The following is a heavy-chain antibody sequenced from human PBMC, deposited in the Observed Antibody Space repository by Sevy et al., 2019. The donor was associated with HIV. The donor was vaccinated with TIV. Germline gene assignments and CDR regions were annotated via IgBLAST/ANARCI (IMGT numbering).Heavy chain of an antibody. CDR2: IWYDGSNK. CDR3: ARDFHNWGRHPYGMDV. V-gene: IGHV3-33*01. J-gene: IGHJ6*02. Sequence: GGSLRLSCAASGFTFSSYGMHWVRQAPGKGLEWVAVIWYDGSNKYYADSVKGRFTISRDNSKNTLYLQMNSLRAEDTAVYYCARDFHNWGRHPYGMDVWGQGTTVTVSS. D-gene: IGHD7-27*01. CDR1: GFTFSSYG.